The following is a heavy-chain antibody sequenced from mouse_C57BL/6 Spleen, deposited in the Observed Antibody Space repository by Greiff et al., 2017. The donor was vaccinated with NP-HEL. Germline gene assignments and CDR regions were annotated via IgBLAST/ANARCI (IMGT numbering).Heavy chain of an antibody. Sequence: VQLQQPGAELVMPGASVKLSCKASGYTFTSYWMHWVQQRPGQGLEWIGAIDPSDSYTNYNQKFHGKSTLTVDKSSSTAYMQLSSLTSEDSAVYYCARFENYYGSSYGYLDYGGQGTTLTVSS. CDR1: GYTFTSYW. D-gene: IGHD1-1*01. V-gene: IGHV1-69*01. CDR2: IDPSDSYT. J-gene: IGHJ2*01. CDR3: ARFENYYGSSYGYLDY.